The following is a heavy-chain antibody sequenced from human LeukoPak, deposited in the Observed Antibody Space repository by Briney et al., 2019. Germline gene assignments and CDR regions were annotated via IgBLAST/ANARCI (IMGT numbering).Heavy chain of an antibody. CDR1: GGSISSYY. D-gene: IGHD6-19*01. CDR2: IYYSGST. Sequence: SSETLSLTCTVSGGSISSYYWSWIRQPPGKGLEWIGYIYYSGSTNYNPSLKSRVTISVDTSKNQFSLKLSSVTAADTAVYYCARADSSGWYSLGYWGQGTLVTVSS. V-gene: IGHV4-59*01. CDR3: ARADSSGWYSLGY. J-gene: IGHJ4*02.